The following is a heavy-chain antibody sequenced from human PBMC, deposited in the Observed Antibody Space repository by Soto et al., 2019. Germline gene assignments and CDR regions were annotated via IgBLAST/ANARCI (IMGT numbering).Heavy chain of an antibody. J-gene: IGHJ4*02. V-gene: IGHV4-34*01. D-gene: IGHD3-10*01. Sequence: WETLSLTCAVYGGSFSGYYWSWIRQPPGKGLEWIGEINHSGSTNYNPSLKSRVTISVDTSKNQFSLKLSSVTAADTAVYYCARSTMVRGVRPFDYWGQGTLVTVS. CDR1: GGSFSGYY. CDR3: ARSTMVRGVRPFDY. CDR2: INHSGST.